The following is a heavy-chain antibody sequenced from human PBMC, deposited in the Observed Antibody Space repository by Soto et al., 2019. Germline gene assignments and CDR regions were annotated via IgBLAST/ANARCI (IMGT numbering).Heavy chain of an antibody. Sequence: GGSLRLSCAASGFTFSSYAMSWVRQAPGKGLEWVSAISGSGGSTYYADSVKGRFTISRDNSKNTLYPQMNSLRAEDTAVYYCAKSLTYGSGSFYYYYMDVWGKGTTVTVSS. CDR2: ISGSGGST. CDR1: GFTFSSYA. V-gene: IGHV3-23*01. CDR3: AKSLTYGSGSFYYYYMDV. D-gene: IGHD3-10*01. J-gene: IGHJ6*03.